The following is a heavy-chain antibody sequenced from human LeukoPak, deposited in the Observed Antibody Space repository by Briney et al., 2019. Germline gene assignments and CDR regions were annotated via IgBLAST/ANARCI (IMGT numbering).Heavy chain of an antibody. J-gene: IGHJ4*02. CDR3: ARGGRLAPFDY. Sequence: GGSLRLSCAASGFTYSTNDMHWVRQATGKGLEWVSGIATTGDTYYLGSVKGRFTISRDNARDSLYLQMNSLRAGDTAVYYCARGGRLAPFDYWGQGTLVTVSS. D-gene: IGHD3-16*01. V-gene: IGHV3-13*01. CDR1: GFTYSTND. CDR2: IATTGDT.